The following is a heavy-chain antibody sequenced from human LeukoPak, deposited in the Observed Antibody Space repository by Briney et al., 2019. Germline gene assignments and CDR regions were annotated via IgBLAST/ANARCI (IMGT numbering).Heavy chain of an antibody. Sequence: QPGGSLRLSCAASGFTFSNYAMSWVRQAPGKGLEWVSGISGSGGSTYYADSVKGRFTISRDNSKNTLYLRMNSLRAEDTAVYYCAKGSSSYYFAFDIWGQGTMVTVSS. D-gene: IGHD6-13*01. CDR1: GFTFSNYA. CDR3: AKGSSSYYFAFDI. J-gene: IGHJ3*02. CDR2: ISGSGGST. V-gene: IGHV3-23*01.